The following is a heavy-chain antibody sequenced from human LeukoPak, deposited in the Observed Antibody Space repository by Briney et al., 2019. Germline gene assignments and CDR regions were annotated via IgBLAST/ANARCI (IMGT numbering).Heavy chain of an antibody. CDR2: IYHSGGT. CDR1: GGSISSGGYS. D-gene: IGHD2-15*01. CDR3: ATSSVMSGSLDY. J-gene: IGHJ4*02. Sequence: TLSLTCAVSGGSISSGGYSWSWIRQPPGKGLEWIGYIYHSGGTYYNPSLKSRVTISVDRSKNQFSLKLSSVTAADTAVYYCATSSVMSGSLDYWGQGTLATVSS. V-gene: IGHV4-30-2*01.